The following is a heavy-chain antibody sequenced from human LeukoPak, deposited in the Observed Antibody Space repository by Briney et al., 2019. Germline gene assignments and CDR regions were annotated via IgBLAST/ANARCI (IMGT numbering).Heavy chain of an antibody. CDR2: ISTSSSYI. J-gene: IGHJ6*03. V-gene: IGHV3-21*01. D-gene: IGHD6-13*01. CDR1: GFTFSSYS. Sequence: GGSLRLSCAASGFTFSSYSMNWVRQAPGKGPEWASFISTSSSYIHNADSVKGRFTISRDNAENSLYLQMNSLRAEDTAVYYCARAAIAAARIYYYMDVWGKGTTVTVSS. CDR3: ARAAIAAARIYYYMDV.